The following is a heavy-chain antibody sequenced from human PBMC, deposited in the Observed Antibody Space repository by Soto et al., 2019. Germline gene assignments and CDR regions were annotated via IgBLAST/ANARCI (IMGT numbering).Heavy chain of an antibody. CDR3: ARDLVESGYPEYFQH. J-gene: IGHJ1*01. V-gene: IGHV3-53*01. Sequence: EVQLVESGGGLIQPGGSLRLSCAASGFTVSSNYMSWVHQAPGKGLEWVSVIYSGGSTYYADSVKGRFTISRDNSKNTLYLQMTSLSAEDTAVHYCARDLVESGYPEYFQHWGQGTLVTVSS. CDR1: GFTVSSNY. CDR2: IYSGGST. D-gene: IGHD3-22*01.